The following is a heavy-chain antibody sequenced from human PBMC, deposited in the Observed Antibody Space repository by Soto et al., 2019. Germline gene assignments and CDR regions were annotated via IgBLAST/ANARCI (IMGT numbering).Heavy chain of an antibody. D-gene: IGHD1-1*01. V-gene: IGHV3-30*04. CDR2: IAYDGRNK. CDR3: ARELERVFDY. CDR1: GFTFSSYA. Sequence: QVQLVESGGGVVQPGRSLRLSCAAYGFTFSSYAMHWVRQAPGEGLEWVAVIAYDGRNKYYADSVKGRFTISRDNSKNTLYLQMNSLRIEDTAVYYCARELERVFDYWGQGTLVTVSS. J-gene: IGHJ4*02.